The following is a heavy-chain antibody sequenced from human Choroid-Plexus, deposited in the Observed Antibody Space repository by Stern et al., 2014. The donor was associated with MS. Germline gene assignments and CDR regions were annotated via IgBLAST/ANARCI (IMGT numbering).Heavy chain of an antibody. CDR1: GDSISNDNW. V-gene: IGHV4-4*02. J-gene: IGHJ4*02. CDR3: ARDQGFQLMNS. Sequence: QVQLQESGPGLVRPSGTLSLTCGVSGDSISNDNWWSWGRQPPGKGLEWMGEGYHTGRAKYDPCLKSRGTISDKKYKNKIYLRWTSMTAADTAVYYCARDQGFQLMNSWGQGTLFIVSS. CDR2: GYHTGRA. D-gene: IGHD2-2*01.